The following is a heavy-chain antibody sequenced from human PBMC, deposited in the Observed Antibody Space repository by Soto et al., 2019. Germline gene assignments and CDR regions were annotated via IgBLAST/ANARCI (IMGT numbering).Heavy chain of an antibody. CDR1: GFTFSSYS. V-gene: IGHV3-48*02. J-gene: IGHJ6*02. D-gene: IGHD3-9*01. CDR3: ARDERSNPRTGPSAYGMDV. Sequence: VQLVESGGGLVQPGGSLRLSCAASGFTFSSYSMNWVRQAPGKGLEWVSYISSSSSTIYYADSVKGRFTISRDNAKNSLYLQMNSLRDEDTAVYYCARDERSNPRTGPSAYGMDVWGQGTTVTVSS. CDR2: ISSSSSTI.